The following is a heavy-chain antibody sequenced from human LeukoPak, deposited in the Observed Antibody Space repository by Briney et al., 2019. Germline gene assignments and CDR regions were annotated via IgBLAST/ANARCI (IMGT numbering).Heavy chain of an antibody. V-gene: IGHV3-30*04. CDR3: ARAAIFDY. J-gene: IGHJ4*02. CDR1: GFTFSSYA. Sequence: GGSLRLSCAASGFTFSSYAMHWVRQAPGKGLEWVAVISYDGSNKYYADSVKGRFTISTDNSKNTLYLQMNSLRAEDTAVYYCARAAIFDYWGQGTLVTVSS. CDR2: ISYDGSNK.